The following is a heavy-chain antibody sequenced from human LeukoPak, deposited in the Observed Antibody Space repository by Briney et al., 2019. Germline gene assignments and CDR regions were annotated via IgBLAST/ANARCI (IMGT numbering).Heavy chain of an antibody. CDR1: GFTFSSYS. CDR3: ANPYCSSTSCYHSGDS. J-gene: IGHJ4*02. CDR2: IRSGGDST. V-gene: IGHV3-48*01. D-gene: IGHD2-2*01. Sequence: PGGSLRLSCATSGFTFSSYSMNWVRQAPGKGLEWVAYIRSGGDSTSYADSVKGRFTISRDNSKNTLHLQMNSLRAEDTAVYYCANPYCSSTSCYHSGDSWGQGTLVTVSS.